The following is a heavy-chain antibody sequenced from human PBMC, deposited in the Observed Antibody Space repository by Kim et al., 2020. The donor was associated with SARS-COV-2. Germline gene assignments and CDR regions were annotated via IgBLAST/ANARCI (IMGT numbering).Heavy chain of an antibody. CDR2: IYYSGST. V-gene: IGHV4-30-4*01. J-gene: IGHJ4*02. Sequence: SETLSLTCTVSGGSISSGDYYWSWIRQPPGKGLEWIGYIYYSGSTYYNPSLKSRVTISVDTSKNQFSLKLSSVTAADTAVYYCARASLWGAPFDYWGQGTLVTVSS. D-gene: IGHD1-26*01. CDR1: GGSISSGDYY. CDR3: ARASLWGAPFDY.